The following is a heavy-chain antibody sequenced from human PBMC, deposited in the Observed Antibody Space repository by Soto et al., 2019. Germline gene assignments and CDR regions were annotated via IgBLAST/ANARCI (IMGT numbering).Heavy chain of an antibody. V-gene: IGHV1-18*04. CDR2: ISAYNGNT. J-gene: IGHJ6*02. D-gene: IGHD3-10*01. CDR1: GYTFTSYG. CDR3: ARVGERYYYGSRSYYTYYYYGMDV. Sequence: ASVKVSCKASGYTFTSYGISWVRQAPGQGLXWMGWISAYNGNTNYAQKLQGRVTMTTDTSTSTAYMELRSLRSDDTAVYYCARVGERYYYGSRSYYTYYYYGMDVWGQGTTVTVSS.